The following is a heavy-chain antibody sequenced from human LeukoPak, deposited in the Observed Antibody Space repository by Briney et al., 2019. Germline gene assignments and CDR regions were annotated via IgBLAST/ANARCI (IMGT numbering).Heavy chain of an antibody. Sequence: GGSLRLSCAASGFPFSDAYMTWVRQAPGKGLEWVGRIKSKSDDETIDYAAPVKDRFTLSRDDSKNTLYLQMNSLKTEDTAVYYCTTWTGGISYWGQGTLVTVSS. J-gene: IGHJ4*02. D-gene: IGHD3/OR15-3a*01. V-gene: IGHV3-15*01. CDR3: TTWTGGISY. CDR1: GFPFSDAY. CDR2: IKSKSDDETI.